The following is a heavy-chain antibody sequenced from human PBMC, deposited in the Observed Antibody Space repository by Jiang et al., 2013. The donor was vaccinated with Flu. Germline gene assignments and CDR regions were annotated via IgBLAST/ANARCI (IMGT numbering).Heavy chain of an antibody. V-gene: IGHV3-20*04. CDR2: INWNGVTK. CDR1: GFTLDYYG. CDR3: ARSIPDPGPSATYYFDS. D-gene: IGHD1-14*01. J-gene: IGHJ4*02. Sequence: VQLLESGGGVARPGGSLRLSCAASGFTLDYYGMNWVRQGPGKGLEWVSGINWNGVTKAYAESVKGRFTISRDNAKNSVYLHMNNLRPEDTAWYYCARSIPDPGPSATYYFDSWGLGTLVSVST.